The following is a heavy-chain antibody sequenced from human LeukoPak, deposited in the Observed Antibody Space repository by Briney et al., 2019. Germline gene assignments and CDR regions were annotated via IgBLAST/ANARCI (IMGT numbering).Heavy chain of an antibody. CDR3: ARAFSGFWEFDF. D-gene: IGHD3-3*01. CDR1: GASFSSYS. Sequence: SETLSLTCAVSGASFSSYSWNWIRHRPGAGLEWSAEINFTGNTETGTTSYSPSLKSRVTISADTSTNQLSLHLRSATVADTGVYFCARAFSGFWEFDFWGQGTLVTVSS. V-gene: IGHV4-34*01. CDR2: INFTGNTETGTT. J-gene: IGHJ4*02.